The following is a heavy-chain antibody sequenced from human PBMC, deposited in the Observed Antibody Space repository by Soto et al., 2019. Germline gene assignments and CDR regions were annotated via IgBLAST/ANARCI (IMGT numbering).Heavy chain of an antibody. CDR2: INHSGST. Sequence: QVQLQQWGAGLLKPSETLSLTCAVYGGSFSGYYWSWIRQPPGQGLEWIGEINHSGSTNYNPSLKSRVTISVDTSKNQFSLKLSSVTAADTAVYYCARALIAAAGTTIDYWGQGTLVTVSS. CDR3: ARALIAAAGTTIDY. J-gene: IGHJ4*02. V-gene: IGHV4-34*01. D-gene: IGHD6-13*01. CDR1: GGSFSGYY.